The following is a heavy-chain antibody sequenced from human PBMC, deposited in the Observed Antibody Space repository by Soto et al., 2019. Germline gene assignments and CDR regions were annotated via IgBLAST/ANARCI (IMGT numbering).Heavy chain of an antibody. CDR3: AKGKISTTTYTSFDS. V-gene: IGHV3-23*01. D-gene: IGHD1-26*01. J-gene: IGHJ5*01. CDR1: GFTFSRYA. CDR2: FSGPGGGT. Sequence: LRLSCAASGFTFSRYAMSWVRQAPGKGLEWVSTFSGPGGGTSYAGSVKGRFTISRDNFKSTLYLQMSGLRAEDTAVYYCAKGKISTTTYTSFDSWGQGTLVTVSS.